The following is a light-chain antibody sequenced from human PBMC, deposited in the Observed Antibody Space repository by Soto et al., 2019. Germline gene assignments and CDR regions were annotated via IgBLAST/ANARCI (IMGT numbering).Light chain of an antibody. Sequence: IVMTQSPATLSVSPGERATLSCRASQSVSSNFAWYQQTPGQAPRLLIYGASTRATGIPDRFSGSGSGTDFTLTISRLEPEDFAVYYCQQYGSSPRTFGQGTKVDNK. CDR1: QSVSSN. V-gene: IGKV3-20*01. J-gene: IGKJ1*01. CDR3: QQYGSSPRT. CDR2: GAS.